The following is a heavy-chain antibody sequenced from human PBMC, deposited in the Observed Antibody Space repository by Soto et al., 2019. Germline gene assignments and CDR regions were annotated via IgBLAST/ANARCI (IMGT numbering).Heavy chain of an antibody. Sequence: GESLKISCKGSGYSFTSYWISWVRQMPGKGLEWMGRIDPSDSYTNYSPSFQGHVTISADKSISTAYLQWSSLKASDTAMYYCARPWGDTALINGMDVWGQGTTVTVSS. CDR1: GYSFTSYW. J-gene: IGHJ6*02. CDR2: IDPSDSYT. D-gene: IGHD5-18*01. V-gene: IGHV5-10-1*01. CDR3: ARPWGDTALINGMDV.